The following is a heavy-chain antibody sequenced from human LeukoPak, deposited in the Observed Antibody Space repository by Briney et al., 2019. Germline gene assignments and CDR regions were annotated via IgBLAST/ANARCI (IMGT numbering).Heavy chain of an antibody. D-gene: IGHD2-15*01. V-gene: IGHV4-34*01. CDR3: ARGLGTVVVIAATPNGMDV. CDR2: INHSGST. Sequence: SETLSLTCAVYGGSFSGYYWSWIRHPPGKGLEWIGEINHSGSTNYNPSLKSRVTISVDTSKNQFSLKLSSVTAADTAVYYCARGLGTVVVIAATPNGMDVWGQGTTVTVSS. J-gene: IGHJ6*02. CDR1: GGSFSGYY.